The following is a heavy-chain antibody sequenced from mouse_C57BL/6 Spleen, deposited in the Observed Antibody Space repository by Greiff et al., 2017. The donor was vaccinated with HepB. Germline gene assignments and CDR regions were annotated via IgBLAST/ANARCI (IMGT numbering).Heavy chain of an antibody. J-gene: IGHJ2*01. CDR1: GYTFTDYY. Sequence: EVQLQQSGPELVKPGASVKISCKASGYTFTDYYMNWVKQSHGKSLEWIGDINPNNGGTSYNQKFKGKATLTVDKSSSTAYMELRSLTSEDSAVYYCAGTTVVEDYWGQGTTLTVSS. D-gene: IGHD1-1*01. CDR3: AGTTVVEDY. V-gene: IGHV1-26*01. CDR2: INPNNGGT.